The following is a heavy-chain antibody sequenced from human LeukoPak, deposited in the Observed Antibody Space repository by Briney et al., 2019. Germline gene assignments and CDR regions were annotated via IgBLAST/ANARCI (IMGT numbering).Heavy chain of an antibody. CDR1: GFTFSDSA. Sequence: ASVKVSCKTSGFTFSDSAIQWVRQARGQRLEWVGWIVVGTGNTNSAQKFQDRVTITRDMTTTTAYMELSSLTSEDTAVYDCAASLSGFDNWGQRTLVTVSS. V-gene: IGHV1-58*02. J-gene: IGHJ4*02. CDR3: AASLSGFDN. D-gene: IGHD1-26*01. CDR2: IVVGTGNT.